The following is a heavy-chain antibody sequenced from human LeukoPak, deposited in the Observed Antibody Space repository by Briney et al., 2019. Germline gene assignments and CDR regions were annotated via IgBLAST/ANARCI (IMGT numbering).Heavy chain of an antibody. CDR2: IYYSGST. CDR1: GGSISSGGYY. V-gene: IGHV4-31*03. Sequence: PSETLSLTCTVSGGSISSGGYYWSWIRQHPGKGLEWIGYIYYSGSTYYNPSLKSRVTISVDTSKNQFSLKLSSVTAADTAVYYCARTKYGDYGDNWFDPWGQGTLVTVSS. J-gene: IGHJ5*02. D-gene: IGHD4-17*01. CDR3: ARTKYGDYGDNWFDP.